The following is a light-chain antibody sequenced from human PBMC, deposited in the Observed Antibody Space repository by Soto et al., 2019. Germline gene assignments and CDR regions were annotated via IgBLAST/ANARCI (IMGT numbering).Light chain of an antibody. J-gene: IGKJ5*01. V-gene: IGKV3-20*01. CDR2: GAS. CDR1: QSVRTGY. CDR3: KQYGSSPSIT. Sequence: EIVLTHSPGTLSFXPGERATFSCWAIQSVRTGYLASYPQKXGKVPRLXIXGASSRATGIQDRLIGSGSGTDFTLIISRLEPEDFAVYYCKQYGSSPSITFGQGTRLEIK.